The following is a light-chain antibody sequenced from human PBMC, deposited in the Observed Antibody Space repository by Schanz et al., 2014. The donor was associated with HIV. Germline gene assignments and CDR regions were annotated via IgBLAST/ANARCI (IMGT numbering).Light chain of an antibody. CDR3: LQYNDYAYS. V-gene: IGKV1-5*03. CDR2: EAS. Sequence: DIQMPQSPSTLSASVGDRITITCRASQSISGWLAWYQQKPGEAPNLLISEASTLKSGVPSRFSGSGSGTDFTLTISSLQPDDFATYYCLQYNDYAYSFGQGTKLEIK. CDR1: QSISGW. J-gene: IGKJ2*03.